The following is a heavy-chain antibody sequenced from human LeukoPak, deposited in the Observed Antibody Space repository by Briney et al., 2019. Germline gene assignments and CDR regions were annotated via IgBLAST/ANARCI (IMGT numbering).Heavy chain of an antibody. V-gene: IGHV3-23*01. CDR3: AKDLRGTLSSRGPFEY. Sequence: PGGSQTLSCAPSALTFSSYAMRWARHPRGGGLECLSVVGGNGDTTYYADSVKGRLTGSRDNSKNTLYLQLNSLRAEDTAVYYCAKDLRGTLSSRGPFEYWGQGTLVTVSS. D-gene: IGHD2/OR15-2a*01. CDR1: ALTFSSYA. J-gene: IGHJ4*02. CDR2: VGGNGDTT.